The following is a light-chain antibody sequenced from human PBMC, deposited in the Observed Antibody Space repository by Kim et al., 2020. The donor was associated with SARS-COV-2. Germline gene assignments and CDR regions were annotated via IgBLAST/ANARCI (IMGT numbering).Light chain of an antibody. J-gene: IGKJ5*01. V-gene: IGKV1-17*01. CDR3: LQQNTYPIT. CDR2: GAS. Sequence: DIQMTQSPSFLSASVGDRVTITCRSSQDIRNDLGWYQQNPGRAPKRLIYGASSLQSGVPSRFSGSGSGTEFTLTISSLQPEDFATYFCLQQNTYPITFGQGTRLEIK. CDR1: QDIRND.